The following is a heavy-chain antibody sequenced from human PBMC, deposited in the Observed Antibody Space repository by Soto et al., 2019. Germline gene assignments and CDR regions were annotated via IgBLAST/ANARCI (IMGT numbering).Heavy chain of an antibody. CDR1: GFTFSSYA. Sequence: QVQLVESGGGVVQPGMSLRLSCAASGFTFSSYAMHWVRQAPGKGLEWVAVISYDGSNKYYADSVKGRFTISRDNSKNTLYLQMNSLRAEDTAVYYCAREYYGMTTITAAIGLNDYWGQGTLVTVSS. V-gene: IGHV3-30-3*01. D-gene: IGHD5-12*01. CDR3: AREYYGMTTITAAIGLNDY. J-gene: IGHJ4*02. CDR2: ISYDGSNK.